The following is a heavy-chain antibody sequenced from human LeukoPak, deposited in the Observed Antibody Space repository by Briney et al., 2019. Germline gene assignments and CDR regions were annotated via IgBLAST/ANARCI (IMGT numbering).Heavy chain of an antibody. V-gene: IGHV4-39*07. CDR3: ARDIRPTYYYDSSGYYRQTEYFQH. D-gene: IGHD3-22*01. CDR2: IYYSGST. CDR1: GGSISSSSYY. J-gene: IGHJ1*01. Sequence: PSETLSLTCTVSGGSISSSSYYWGWIRQPPGKGLEWIGSIYYSGSTYYNPSLKSRVTISVDTSKNQFSLKLSSVTAADTAVYYCARDIRPTYYYDSSGYYRQTEYFQHWGQGTLVTVSS.